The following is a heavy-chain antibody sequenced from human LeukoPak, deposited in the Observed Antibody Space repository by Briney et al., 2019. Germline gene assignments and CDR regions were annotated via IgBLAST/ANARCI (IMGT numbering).Heavy chain of an antibody. Sequence: PGGSLRLSCAASGFTFGSYGMHWVRQAPGKGPEWVAFIRYDGSNKYYADSVKGRFTISRDNSKNTLYLQMNSLRPEDTAVYYCARTVYDLWSGYSPIEPWGQGTLVTVSS. V-gene: IGHV3-30*02. J-gene: IGHJ5*02. CDR3: ARTVYDLWSGYSPIEP. D-gene: IGHD3-3*01. CDR2: IRYDGSNK. CDR1: GFTFGSYG.